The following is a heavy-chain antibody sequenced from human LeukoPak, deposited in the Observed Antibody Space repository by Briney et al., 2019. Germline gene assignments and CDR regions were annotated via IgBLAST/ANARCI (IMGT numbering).Heavy chain of an antibody. D-gene: IGHD6-13*01. CDR3: AKGPHSSSWPNWFDP. CDR1: GFTFSSYD. J-gene: IGHJ5*02. CDR2: IRYDGSNK. Sequence: TGGSLRLSCAASGFTFSSYDMLWVRQPPGKGLEWVAFIRYDGSNKYYADSVKGRFTISRDNSKNTLFLQMNSLGAEDTALYYCAKGPHSSSWPNWFDPWGQGTLVTVSS. V-gene: IGHV3-30*02.